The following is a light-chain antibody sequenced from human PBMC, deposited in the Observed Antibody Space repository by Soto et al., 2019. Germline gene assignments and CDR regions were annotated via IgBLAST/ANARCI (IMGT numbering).Light chain of an antibody. J-gene: IGKJ1*01. Sequence: EIVLTQSPGTLSLSPRERATLSCRASESVSNGYLAWYQHKVGQSPRLLIYGESNRAPGIPDRFSGSGSGTDFTLTISRLEPEDFAVYYCQQYAASPRTFGQGTQVEVK. CDR2: GES. V-gene: IGKV3-20*01. CDR3: QQYAASPRT. CDR1: ESVSNGY.